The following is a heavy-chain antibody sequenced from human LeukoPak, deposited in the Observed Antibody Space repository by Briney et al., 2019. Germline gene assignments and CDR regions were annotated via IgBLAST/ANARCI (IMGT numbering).Heavy chain of an antibody. CDR3: ARVDSSGYEYYFDY. CDR2: SYHSGST. D-gene: IGHD3-22*01. J-gene: IGHJ4*02. Sequence: PSETLSLTCTVSGGSISNYYLSWIRQPPGKGLQWIGFSYHSGSTNYNPSLKSRVTMSVDTSKNQFSLKLNSVTAADTAVYYCARVDSSGYEYYFDYWGQGTLVTVSS. V-gene: IGHV4-59*01. CDR1: GGSISNYY.